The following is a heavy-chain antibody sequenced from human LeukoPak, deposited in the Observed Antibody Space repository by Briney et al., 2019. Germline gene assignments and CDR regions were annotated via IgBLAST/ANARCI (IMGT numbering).Heavy chain of an antibody. Sequence: SETLSLTCTVSGGSISSSSYYWGWIRQPPGKGLEWIGSIYYSGSTYYNPSLKSRVTISVDTSKNQFSLKLSSVTAADTAVYYCARAADGYNFGDYFDYWGQGTLVTVSS. D-gene: IGHD5-24*01. V-gene: IGHV4-39*07. CDR3: ARAADGYNFGDYFDY. CDR1: GGSISSSSYY. CDR2: IYYSGST. J-gene: IGHJ4*02.